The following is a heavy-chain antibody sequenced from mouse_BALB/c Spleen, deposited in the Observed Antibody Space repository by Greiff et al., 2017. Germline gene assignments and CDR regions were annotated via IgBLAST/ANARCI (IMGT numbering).Heavy chain of an antibody. CDR3: ARVYGNYLPWFAY. Sequence: EVQVVESGPGLVKPSQSLSLTCSVTGYSITSGYYWNWIRQFPGNKLEWMGYISYDGSNNYNPSLKNRISITRDTSKNQFFLKLNSVTTEDTATYYCARVYGNYLPWFAYWGQGTLVTVSA. CDR1: GYSITSGYY. V-gene: IGHV3-6*02. CDR2: ISYDGSN. J-gene: IGHJ3*01. D-gene: IGHD2-1*01.